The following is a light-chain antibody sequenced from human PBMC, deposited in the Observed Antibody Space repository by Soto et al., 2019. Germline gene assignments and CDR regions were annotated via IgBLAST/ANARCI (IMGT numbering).Light chain of an antibody. Sequence: QSALTQPASVSGSPGQSITISCTGTSSDVGGYNYVSWYQQHPGKAPKLMLYDVSNRPSGVPNRFSGSKSGNTASLTISGLQAEDEADYYCSSYTSSSTLEGVFGGGTKLTVL. CDR3: SSYTSSSTLEGV. CDR2: DVS. J-gene: IGLJ2*01. CDR1: SSDVGGYNY. V-gene: IGLV2-14*01.